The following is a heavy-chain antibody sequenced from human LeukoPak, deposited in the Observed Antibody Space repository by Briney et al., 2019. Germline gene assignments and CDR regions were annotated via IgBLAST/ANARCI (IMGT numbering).Heavy chain of an antibody. Sequence: GRSLRLSRAASGFTFSSYGMHWVRQAPGKGLEWVAVISYDGSNKYYADSVKGRFTISRDNSKNTLYLQMNSLRAEDTAVYYCAKDLRPWAAAVFVYWGQGTLVTVSS. CDR3: AKDLRPWAAAVFVY. J-gene: IGHJ4*02. CDR1: GFTFSSYG. D-gene: IGHD6-13*01. V-gene: IGHV3-30*18. CDR2: ISYDGSNK.